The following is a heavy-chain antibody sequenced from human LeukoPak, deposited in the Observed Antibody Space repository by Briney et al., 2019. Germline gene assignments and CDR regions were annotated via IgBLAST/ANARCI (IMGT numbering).Heavy chain of an antibody. CDR3: AKDRYFVPRAFDV. CDR2: FSGSGGFT. CDR1: GFTFSTYA. Sequence: PGGSLRLSCAASGFTFSTYAMSWVRQAPGKGLEWVSGFSGSGGFTYHADSVKGRFTISRDNSKNTLYLQMNSLRAEDTALYYCAKDRYFVPRAFDVWGQGTMVTVSS. D-gene: IGHD3-9*01. V-gene: IGHV3-23*01. J-gene: IGHJ3*01.